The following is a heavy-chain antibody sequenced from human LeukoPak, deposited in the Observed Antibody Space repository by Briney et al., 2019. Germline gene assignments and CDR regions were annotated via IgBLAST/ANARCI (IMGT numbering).Heavy chain of an antibody. J-gene: IGHJ3*02. D-gene: IGHD4-17*01. CDR2: IYYSGST. CDR1: GGSISSYY. Sequence: PSETLSLTCTVSGGSISSYYWSWIRQPPGKGLEWIGYIYYSGSTNYNPSLKSRVTISIDTSKNQFSLKLSSVTAADTAVYYCARSSAVTMGGASDIWGQGTMVTVSS. V-gene: IGHV4-59*01. CDR3: ARSSAVTMGGASDI.